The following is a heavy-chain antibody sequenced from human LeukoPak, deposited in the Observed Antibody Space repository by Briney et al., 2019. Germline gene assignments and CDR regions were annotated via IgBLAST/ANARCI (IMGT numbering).Heavy chain of an antibody. CDR3: ARVRRVSSSYSTNYYYMDV. CDR2: IIYTGSA. V-gene: IGHV4-59*01. CDR1: GDSIPSYY. J-gene: IGHJ6*03. D-gene: IGHD6-6*01. Sequence: PSETLSLTCNVPGDSIPSYYWSWIRRPPGKRLEWIGFIIYTGSANYNPSLESRISISVDTSKSQFSLTVKSVTAADTAVYYCARVRRVSSSYSTNYYYMDVWGKGTTVTVSS.